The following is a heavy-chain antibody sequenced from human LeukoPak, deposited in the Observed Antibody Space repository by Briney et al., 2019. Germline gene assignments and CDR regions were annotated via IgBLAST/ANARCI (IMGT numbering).Heavy chain of an antibody. D-gene: IGHD3-22*01. CDR2: ISGSGSDL. J-gene: IGHJ6*02. V-gene: IGHV3-11*01. Sequence: GGSLRLSCVACGFSFSDYYMSWNRQAPGRGLEWISYISGSGSDLYYADSVKGRFTISRDNANNPLYLQMNSLRAEDTAVYYCARSIGYYYTMDVWGQGTTVTVSS. CDR1: GFSFSDYY. CDR3: ARSIGYYYTMDV.